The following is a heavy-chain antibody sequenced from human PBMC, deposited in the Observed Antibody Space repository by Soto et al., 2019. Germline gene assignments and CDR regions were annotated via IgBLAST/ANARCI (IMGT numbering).Heavy chain of an antibody. D-gene: IGHD2-8*02. CDR2: ISNSTEIV. CDR3: GGAGHWSH. V-gene: IGHV3-48*02. J-gene: IGHJ4*02. CDR1: GFSFSIYS. Sequence: EVQLVESGGGLVQPGGSLRLSCAASGFSFSIYSMNWVRQAPGKGLEWVSYISNSTEIVYYADSVKGRFTISRDNAKNSLYLQMNSLRDDDTAVYYCGGAGHWSHWGQGTLVTVSS.